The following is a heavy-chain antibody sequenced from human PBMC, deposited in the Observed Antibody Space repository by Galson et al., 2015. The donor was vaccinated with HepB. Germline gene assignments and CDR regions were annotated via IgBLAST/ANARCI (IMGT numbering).Heavy chain of an antibody. D-gene: IGHD2-15*01. CDR2: IHGNGDYT. J-gene: IGHJ4*02. Sequence: SLRLSCAASGFTFKNYGMSWVRQAPGKGLEWVSGIHGNGDYTYYVESVKGRFTISRDNSKNTLFLQMNSLRVDDTAIYYCAKEGAEGGHPKFDSWGQGIQVTVSS. CDR1: GFTFKNYG. V-gene: IGHV3-23*01. CDR3: AKEGAEGGHPKFDS.